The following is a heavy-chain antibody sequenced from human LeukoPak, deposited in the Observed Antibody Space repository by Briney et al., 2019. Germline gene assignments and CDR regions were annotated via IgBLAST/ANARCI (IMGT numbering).Heavy chain of an antibody. D-gene: IGHD6-19*01. Sequence: SETLSLTCAVSGGSISSGGYSWSWIRQPAGKGLEWIGRIYTSGSINYNPSLKSRVSMSVDTSKNQFSLKLSSVTAADTAVYYCARGKVVAGTPGQNSWDSWGQGTLVTVSS. V-gene: IGHV4-61*02. CDR1: GGSISSGGYS. CDR2: IYTSGSI. CDR3: ARGKVVAGTPGQNSWDS. J-gene: IGHJ4*02.